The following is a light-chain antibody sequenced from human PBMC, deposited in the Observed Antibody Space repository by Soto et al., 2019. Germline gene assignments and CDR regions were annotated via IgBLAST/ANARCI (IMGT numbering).Light chain of an antibody. CDR2: GAS. V-gene: IGKV1-39*01. Sequence: DIQMTQSPSSLSASVGDTVTITCRASESIRSYLNWYQQKPGKAPKLLIYGASTLQSGVPSRFSGSGSGTDFTLTISRLQPEDFATYYCQQSYSTPRFTFGPGTKVDIK. CDR1: ESIRSY. CDR3: QQSYSTPRFT. J-gene: IGKJ3*01.